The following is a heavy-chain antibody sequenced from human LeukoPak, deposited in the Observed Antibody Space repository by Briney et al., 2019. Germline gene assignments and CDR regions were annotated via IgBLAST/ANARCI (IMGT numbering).Heavy chain of an antibody. D-gene: IGHD5-12*01. CDR3: AKEQRGYTGYAVGSWFDP. V-gene: IGHV3-48*03. CDR1: GFTFSSYE. CDR2: ISSSGSTI. Sequence: GGSLRLSCAASGFTFSSYEMNWVRQAPGKGLEWVSYISSSGSTIYYADSVKGRFTISRDNAKNSLYLQMNSLRAEDTAVYYCAKEQRGYTGYAVGSWFDPWGQGTLVTVSS. J-gene: IGHJ5*02.